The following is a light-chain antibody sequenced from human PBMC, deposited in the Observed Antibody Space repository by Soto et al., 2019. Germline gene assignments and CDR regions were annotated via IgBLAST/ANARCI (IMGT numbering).Light chain of an antibody. J-gene: IGLJ2*01. V-gene: IGLV1-40*01. Sequence: QPVLTQPPSVSGAPGQRVTISCTGSGSNIGAGYHVHWYQQLPGTAPKLLIYGSSNRPSGVPDRFSGSKSGTSASLVITGLRAEDEADYYCQSYDSSLSCVVFGGGTKVTVL. CDR3: QSYDSSLSCVV. CDR1: GSNIGAGYH. CDR2: GSS.